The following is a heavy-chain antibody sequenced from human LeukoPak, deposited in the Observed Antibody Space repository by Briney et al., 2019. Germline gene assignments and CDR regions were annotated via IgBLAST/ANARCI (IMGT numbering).Heavy chain of an antibody. D-gene: IGHD2-2*01. CDR2: ISGSGGTT. V-gene: IGHV3-23*01. Sequence: PGGSLRLSCAGSGFTFSSHAMSVVRQAPGKGLEWVLAISGSGGTTYYADSVKDRFTISRDNSKKTVFLQMNSLRAEDTAVYYCAKNWRSMPPLPLDYWGQGTLVTVSS. CDR3: AKNWRSMPPLPLDY. CDR1: GFTFSSHA. J-gene: IGHJ4*02.